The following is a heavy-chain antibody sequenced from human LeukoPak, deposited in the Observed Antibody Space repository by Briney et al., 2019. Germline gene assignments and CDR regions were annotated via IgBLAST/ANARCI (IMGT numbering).Heavy chain of an antibody. CDR3: ARVRYYYDSSGYYHAFDI. CDR2: IYYSGST. V-gene: IGHV4-59*01. CDR1: GGSISSYY. Sequence: SETLSLTCTVSGGSISSYYWSWIRQPPGKGLEWIGYIYYSGSTNYNPSLKSRVTISVDTSKNQFSLKLNSVTAADTAVYYCARVRYYYDSSGYYHAFDIWGQGTMVTVSS. D-gene: IGHD3-22*01. J-gene: IGHJ3*02.